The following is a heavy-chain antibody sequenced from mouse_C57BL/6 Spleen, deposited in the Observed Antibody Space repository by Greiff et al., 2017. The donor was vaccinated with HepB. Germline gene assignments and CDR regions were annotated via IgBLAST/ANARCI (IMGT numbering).Heavy chain of an antibody. Sequence: QVQLQQSGPELVKPGASVKISCKASGYAFSSSWMNWVKQRPGKGLEWIGRIYPGDGDTNYNGKFKGKATLTADQSSSTAYMQLSSLTSEDSAVYFCARFYDGYPLYFDVWGTGTTVTVSS. CDR2: IYPGDGDT. CDR3: ARFYDGYPLYFDV. J-gene: IGHJ1*03. D-gene: IGHD2-3*01. CDR1: GYAFSSSW. V-gene: IGHV1-82*01.